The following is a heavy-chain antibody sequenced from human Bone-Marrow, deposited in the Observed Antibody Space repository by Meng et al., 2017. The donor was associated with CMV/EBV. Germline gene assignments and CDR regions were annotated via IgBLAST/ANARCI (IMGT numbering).Heavy chain of an antibody. CDR2: ISAYNGNT. CDR3: ARVTVLGVVVAAGWFDP. V-gene: IGHV1-18*01. D-gene: IGHD2-15*01. CDR1: GYTFTSDG. J-gene: IGHJ5*02. Sequence: QVRGVESGDEVMKPGAPGKVPCKAFGYTFTSDGISWVRQAPRQGLEWMGWISAYNGNTNYAQKLQGRVTMTTDTSTSTAYMELRSLRSDDTAVYYCARVTVLGVVVAAGWFDPWGQGTLVTVSS.